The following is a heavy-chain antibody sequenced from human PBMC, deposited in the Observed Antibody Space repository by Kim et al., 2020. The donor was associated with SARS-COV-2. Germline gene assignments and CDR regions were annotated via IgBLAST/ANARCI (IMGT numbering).Heavy chain of an antibody. Sequence: VTDRFTISRNNSKNMVYLKMNSLRAEDTAIYCCAKDLGGRDGYNWSPFDYWGQGTLVTVSS. V-gene: IGHV3-23*02. J-gene: IGHJ4*02. CDR3: AKDLGGRDGYNWSPFDY. D-gene: IGHD5-12*01.